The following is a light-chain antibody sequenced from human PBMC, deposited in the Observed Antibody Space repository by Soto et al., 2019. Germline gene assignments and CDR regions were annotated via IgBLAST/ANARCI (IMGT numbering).Light chain of an antibody. V-gene: IGLV2-14*01. Sequence: QSVLTQPASVSGSPGQSITISCTGSSNDVGGYNFVSWYQQHPGKAPKLLIYEVTNRPSGISDRFSGSRSGNTASLTISGLQPEDEDDYYCASYTRTNSLIFGGGTKVTVL. CDR2: EVT. CDR3: ASYTRTNSLI. CDR1: SNDVGGYNF. J-gene: IGLJ2*01.